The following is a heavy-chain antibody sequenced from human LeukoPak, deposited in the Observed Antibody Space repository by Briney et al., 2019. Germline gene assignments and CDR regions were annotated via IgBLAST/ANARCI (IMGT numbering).Heavy chain of an antibody. V-gene: IGHV4-34*01. CDR3: ARDSGPIDY. D-gene: IGHD1-26*01. J-gene: IGHJ4*02. Sequence: PSETLSLTCAVYGGSFSGYYWSWIRQPPGKGLEWIGEINHSGSTNYNPSIKSRVTISIDTSKNQFSLKLSSVTAADTAVYYCARDSGPIDYWGQGTLVTVSS. CDR1: GGSFSGYY. CDR2: INHSGST.